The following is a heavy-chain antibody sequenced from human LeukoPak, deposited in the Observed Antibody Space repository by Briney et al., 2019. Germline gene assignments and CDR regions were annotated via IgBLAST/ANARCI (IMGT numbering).Heavy chain of an antibody. J-gene: IGHJ4*02. CDR1: GFSFSTST. CDR2: IGKTSRDI. CDR3: VRGDNRDY. D-gene: IGHD1-14*01. V-gene: IGHV3-21*01. Sequence: GGSLRLSCAASGFSFSTSTMNWVRQAPGKGLEWLSSIGKTSRDIYYADSVRGRFTISRDNAKNSLFLLMNSLRVEDTSVYYCVRGDNRDYWGQGTLVTVSS.